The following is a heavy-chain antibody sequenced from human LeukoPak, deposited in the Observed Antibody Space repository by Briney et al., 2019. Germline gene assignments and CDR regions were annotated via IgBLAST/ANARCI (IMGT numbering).Heavy chain of an antibody. J-gene: IGHJ4*02. V-gene: IGHV3-9*01. CDR2: ISWNSGSI. Sequence: GGSLRLSCAASGFTFDDYAMHWVRQAPGKGLEWVSGISWNSGSIGYADSVKGRFTISRDNAKNSLYLQMNSLRAEDTALYYCAKGRPGYKIVVDFDYWGQGTLVTVSS. CDR3: AKGRPGYKIVVDFDY. CDR1: GFTFDDYA. D-gene: IGHD3-22*01.